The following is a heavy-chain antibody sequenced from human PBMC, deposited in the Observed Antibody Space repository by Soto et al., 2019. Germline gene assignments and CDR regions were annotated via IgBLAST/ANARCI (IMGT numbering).Heavy chain of an antibody. CDR3: AKACSSSPEDYGMDV. CDR1: GFTFSSYA. J-gene: IGHJ6*02. CDR2: ISGSCGST. V-gene: IGHV3-23*01. Sequence: GAALKLSCATSGFTFSSYAMSWVRQAPGKRLEWVPAISGSCGSTYYAAHVKGRFTISRDHSKNTLYLQMNSLSAEDTAVYYCAKACSSSPEDYGMDVWGQGTTVTVSS. D-gene: IGHD6-6*01.